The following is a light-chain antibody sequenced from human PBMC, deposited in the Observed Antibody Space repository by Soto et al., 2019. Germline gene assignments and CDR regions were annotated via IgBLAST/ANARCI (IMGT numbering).Light chain of an antibody. V-gene: IGLV2-14*01. Sequence: QSALTQPASVSGSPGQSITISCTGTSSDVGGYNYVSWYQQHPAKAPKIIIYGVSNRPSGVSNHFSGSKSGNTASLTISGLQAEDEADYYCSSYTGSSTVVFGGGTKVTVL. CDR1: SSDVGGYNY. CDR3: SSYTGSSTVV. CDR2: GVS. J-gene: IGLJ2*01.